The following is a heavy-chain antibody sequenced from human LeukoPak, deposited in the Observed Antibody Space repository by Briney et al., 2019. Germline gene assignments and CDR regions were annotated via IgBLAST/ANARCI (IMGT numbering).Heavy chain of an antibody. J-gene: IGHJ3*02. CDR2: INHSGST. CDR1: GGSFSGYY. V-gene: IGHV4-34*01. Sequence: PSETLSLTCAVYGGSFSGYYWSWIRQPPGKGLEWIGEINHSGSTNYNPSLKSRVTISVDTSKNQFSLKLRSVTAADTAVYYCARGDFGATGAFDIWGQGSMVTVSS. CDR3: ARGDFGATGAFDI. D-gene: IGHD3/OR15-3a*01.